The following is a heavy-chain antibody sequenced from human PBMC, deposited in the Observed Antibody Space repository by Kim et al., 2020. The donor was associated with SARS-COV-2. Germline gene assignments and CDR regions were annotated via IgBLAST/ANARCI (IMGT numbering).Heavy chain of an antibody. CDR2: ICGNGDTT. CDR1: GFVFGNSA. CDR3: ARGGHLSHFLD. V-gene: IGHV3-23*01. J-gene: IGHJ4*02. Sequence: GGSLRLSCATSGFVFGNSALTWVRQAPKRGLEWVATICGNGDTTFYADSAKGRFTISRDSSKKTAYLQMNGLRVEDSAIYYCARGGHLSHFLDWGQGTQVTVSS.